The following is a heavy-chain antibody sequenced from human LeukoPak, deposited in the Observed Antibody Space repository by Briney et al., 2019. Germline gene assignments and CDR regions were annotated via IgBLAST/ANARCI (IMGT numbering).Heavy chain of an antibody. J-gene: IGHJ3*02. CDR1: GYTFTGYY. V-gene: IGHV1-2*02. CDR2: INPNSGGT. D-gene: IGHD1-1*01. Sequence: ASVKVSCKASGYTFTGYYMHWVRQAPGQGLEWMGWINPNSGGTNYAQKFQGRVTMTRDTSISTAYMELSRLRSDDTAVYYCARYDVKCDAFDIWGQGTMVTVSS. CDR3: ARYDVKCDAFDI.